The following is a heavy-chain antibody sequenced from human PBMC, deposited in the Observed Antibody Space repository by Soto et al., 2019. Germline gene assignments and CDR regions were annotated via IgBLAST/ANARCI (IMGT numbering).Heavy chain of an antibody. V-gene: IGHV1-3*01. D-gene: IGHD3-9*01. CDR3: ARGGRYFDWLIPGGASRGKNWFDP. Sequence: GASVKVSCKASGYTFTSYAMHWVRQAPGQRLEWMGWINAGNGNTKYSQKFQGRVTITRDTSASTAYMELSSLRSEDTAVYYCARGGRYFDWLIPGGASRGKNWFDPWGQGTLVTVSS. J-gene: IGHJ5*02. CDR1: GYTFTSYA. CDR2: INAGNGNT.